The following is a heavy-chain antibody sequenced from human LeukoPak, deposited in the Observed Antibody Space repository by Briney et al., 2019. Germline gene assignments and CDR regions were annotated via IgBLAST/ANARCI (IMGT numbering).Heavy chain of an antibody. CDR3: ARFRFDWVRYFDY. Sequence: PGGSLRLSCAASGFTFSSYSMNWVRQAPGKGLEWVSSISSSSSYIYYADSVNGRFTISRDNAKNSLYLQMNSLRAEDTAVYYCARFRFDWVRYFDYWGQGNLVPVSS. CDR1: GFTFSSYS. J-gene: IGHJ4*02. V-gene: IGHV3-21*01. CDR2: ISSSSSYI. D-gene: IGHD3-9*01.